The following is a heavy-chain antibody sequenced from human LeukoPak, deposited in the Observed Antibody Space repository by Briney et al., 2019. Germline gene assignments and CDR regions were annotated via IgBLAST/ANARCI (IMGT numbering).Heavy chain of an antibody. J-gene: IGHJ4*02. Sequence: GGSLRLSRAASGFTFSNYWMSWVRQAPGKELEWVANIKQDGSEIYYVDSVKGRFTISRDNAKNSLYLQMNSLRAEDTAVYYCARDRDSSGWYRIDYWGQGTLVTVSS. D-gene: IGHD6-19*01. V-gene: IGHV3-7*01. CDR3: ARDRDSSGWYRIDY. CDR1: GFTFSNYW. CDR2: IKQDGSEI.